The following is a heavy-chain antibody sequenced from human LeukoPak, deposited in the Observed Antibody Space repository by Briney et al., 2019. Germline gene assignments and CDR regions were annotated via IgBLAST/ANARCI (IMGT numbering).Heavy chain of an antibody. CDR1: GDIVSSNSAA. CDR2: TYYRSKWYN. CDR3: ARVATMVRGVSSPRDNWFDP. J-gene: IGHJ5*02. V-gene: IGHV6-1*01. D-gene: IGHD3-10*01. Sequence: KRSQTLSLTCAISGDIVSSNSAAWNWIRQSPSRGLEWLGRTYYRSKWYNDYAVSVKSRITINPDTSKNQFSLQLNSVTPEDTAVYYCARVATMVRGVSSPRDNWFDPWGQGTLVTVSS.